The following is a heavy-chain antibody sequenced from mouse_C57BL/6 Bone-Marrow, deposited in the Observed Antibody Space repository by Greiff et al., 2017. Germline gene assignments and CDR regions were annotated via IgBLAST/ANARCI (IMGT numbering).Heavy chain of an antibody. CDR1: GYTFTSYW. V-gene: IGHV1-55*01. CDR2: IYPGSGST. CDR3: AREGTMVTTGFAY. J-gene: IGHJ3*01. Sequence: VQLQQPGAELVKPGASVQMSCKASGYTFTSYWITWVKQRPGQGLEWIGDIYPGSGSTNYNEKFKSKDTLTVDTSSSTAYMQLSSLTSEDSAVYYCAREGTMVTTGFAYWGQGTLVTVSA. D-gene: IGHD2-2*01.